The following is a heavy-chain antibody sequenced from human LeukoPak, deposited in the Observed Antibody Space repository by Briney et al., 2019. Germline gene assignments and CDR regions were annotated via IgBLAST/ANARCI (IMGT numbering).Heavy chain of an antibody. CDR2: INPNSGST. D-gene: IGHD2-21*01. Sequence: GSVKVPCKTSGYSFTDYYMHWGRQAPGQGLEWMGWINPNSGSTSSTQKFQCRVTMTRDTSITTVYMEVSWLTSDDTAIYYCARADRLHGGPYLIGPWGQGTLVTVSS. J-gene: IGHJ4*02. CDR3: ARADRLHGGPYLIGP. V-gene: IGHV1-2*02. CDR1: GYSFTDYY.